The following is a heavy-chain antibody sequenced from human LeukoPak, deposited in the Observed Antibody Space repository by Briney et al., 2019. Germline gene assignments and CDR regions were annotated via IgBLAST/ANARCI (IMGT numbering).Heavy chain of an antibody. J-gene: IGHJ4*02. CDR2: IYYSGST. V-gene: IGHV4-59*08. CDR1: GGSISNYY. D-gene: IGHD3-10*02. CDR3: ARHEGDGTNMIGEYYFDY. Sequence: SETLSLTCTVSGGSISNYYWTWIRQPPGKGLEWIGYIYYSGSTNYNPSLKSRVTISVDTSKNQFSLKLSSVTAADTAVYYCARHEGDGTNMIGEYYFDYWGQGTLVTVSS.